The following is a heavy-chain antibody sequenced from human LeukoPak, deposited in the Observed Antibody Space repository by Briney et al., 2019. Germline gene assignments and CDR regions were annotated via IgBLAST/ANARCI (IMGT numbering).Heavy chain of an antibody. CDR2: ISGSGSDGST. CDR1: GFTFSSYG. D-gene: IGHD4-17*01. V-gene: IGHV3-23*01. CDR3: ARESSTVTTGGGFDY. J-gene: IGHJ4*02. Sequence: GGSLRLSCAASGFTFSSYGMSWVRQAPGKGLEWVSGISGSGSDGSTYYADSVKGRFTISRDNSKNTLYLQMNSLRAEDMAVYYCARESSTVTTGGGFDYWGQGTLVTVSS.